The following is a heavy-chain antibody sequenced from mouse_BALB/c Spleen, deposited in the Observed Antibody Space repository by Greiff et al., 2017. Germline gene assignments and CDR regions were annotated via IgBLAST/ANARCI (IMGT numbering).Heavy chain of an antibody. V-gene: IGHV8-12*01. CDR2: IYWDDDK. J-gene: IGHJ3*01. Sequence: QVTLKESGPGILQPSQTLSLTCSFSGFSLSTSGMGVSWIRQPSGKGLEWLAHIYWDDDKRYNPSLKSRLTISKDTSSNQVFLKSTSVDTADTATYYCARRATRMGFAYWGQGTLVTVSA. CDR1: GFSLSTSGMG. D-gene: IGHD2-3*01. CDR3: ARRATRMGFAY.